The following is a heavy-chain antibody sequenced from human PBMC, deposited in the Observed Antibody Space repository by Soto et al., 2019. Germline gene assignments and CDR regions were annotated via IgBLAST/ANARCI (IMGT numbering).Heavy chain of an antibody. J-gene: IGHJ5*02. D-gene: IGHD3-3*01. CDR1: GGSIGTYY. CDR3: ARGPSFTIFGVVRWFDP. CDR2: FYYSGIT. Sequence: TSETLSLTCTVSGGSIGTYYWSWIRQPPGKGLEWIGDFYYSGITNYNPSLKSRVTISLITSNNQFSLKLTSVTAADTAVYYCARGPSFTIFGVVRWFDPWGQGTLVTVSS. V-gene: IGHV4-59*01.